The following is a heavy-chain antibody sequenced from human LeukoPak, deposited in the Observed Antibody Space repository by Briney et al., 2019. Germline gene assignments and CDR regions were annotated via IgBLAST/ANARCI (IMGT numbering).Heavy chain of an antibody. CDR3: ARQTIVVVVAATLGPFDY. J-gene: IGHJ4*02. CDR2: INPSGGST. Sequence: VSVKVSCKASGYTFTSYYMHWVRQAPGQGLEWMGIINPSGGSTSYAQKFQGRVTMTRDMSTSTVYMELSSLRSEDTAVYYCARQTIVVVVAATLGPFDYWGQGTLVTVSS. V-gene: IGHV1-46*01. CDR1: GYTFTSYY. D-gene: IGHD2-15*01.